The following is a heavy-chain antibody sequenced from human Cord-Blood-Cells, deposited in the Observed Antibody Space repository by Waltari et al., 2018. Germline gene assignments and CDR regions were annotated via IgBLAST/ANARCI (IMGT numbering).Heavy chain of an antibody. D-gene: IGHD2-2*01. V-gene: IGHV1-2*02. CDR3: ATSRYCSSTSCYYYYYYMDV. Sequence: QVQLVQSGAEVKKPGASVKVSCKASGYTFTGYYMHWVRQVPGQGLEWMGWINPNSGGTNYAQKFQGRVTMTRDTSISTAYMELSRLRSDDTAVYYCATSRYCSSTSCYYYYYYMDVWGKGTTVTVSS. J-gene: IGHJ6*03. CDR2: INPNSGGT. CDR1: GYTFTGYY.